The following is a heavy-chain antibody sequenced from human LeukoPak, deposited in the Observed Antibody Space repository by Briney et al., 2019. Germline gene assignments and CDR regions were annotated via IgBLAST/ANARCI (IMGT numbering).Heavy chain of an antibody. D-gene: IGHD3-10*01. Sequence: PGGSRRLSCAASGFTFSNYAISWVRKPPGKGREWISAVSGSGDRTYYAGSVKGRFTISRDNSKNIVYLRMNSLRAEDTAVYFCANSRGYGSGDLWGQGTLVTVSS. V-gene: IGHV3-23*01. CDR2: VSGSGDRT. CDR1: GFTFSNYA. CDR3: ANSRGYGSGDL. J-gene: IGHJ4*02.